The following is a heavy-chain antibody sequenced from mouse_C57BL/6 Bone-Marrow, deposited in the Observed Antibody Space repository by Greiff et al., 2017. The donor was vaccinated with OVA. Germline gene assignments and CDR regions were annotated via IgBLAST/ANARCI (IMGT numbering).Heavy chain of an antibody. CDR1: GYTFTSYW. CDR3: ARSCYYYGSSYEGFAY. V-gene: IGHV1-53*01. J-gene: IGHJ3*01. CDR2: INPSNGGT. D-gene: IGHD1-1*01. Sequence: QVQLQQPGTELVKPGASVKLSCKASGYTFTSYWMHWVKQRPGQGLEWIGNINPSNGGTNYNEKFKSKATLTVDKSSSSADMQLSSLTSEDSAVYYCARSCYYYGSSYEGFAYWGQGTLVTVSA.